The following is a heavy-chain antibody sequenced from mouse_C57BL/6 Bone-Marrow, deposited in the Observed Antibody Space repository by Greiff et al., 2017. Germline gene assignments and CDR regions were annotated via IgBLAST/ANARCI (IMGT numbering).Heavy chain of an antibody. V-gene: IGHV1-85*01. Sequence: QVQLQQSGPELVKPGASVKLSCKASGYTFTSYDINWVKQRPGQGLEWIGWIYPRGGSTKYNEKFKGKATLTVDTSSSTADMELHSLTSEDSAVYFCAKLEFDGSSGDWYFDVWGTGTTVTVSS. CDR3: AKLEFDGSSGDWYFDV. CDR2: IYPRGGST. D-gene: IGHD1-1*01. CDR1: GYTFTSYD. J-gene: IGHJ1*03.